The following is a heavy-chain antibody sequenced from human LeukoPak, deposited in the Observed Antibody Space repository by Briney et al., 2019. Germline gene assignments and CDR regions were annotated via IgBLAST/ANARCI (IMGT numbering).Heavy chain of an antibody. D-gene: IGHD3-22*01. CDR2: ISGSSIYI. CDR3: ARDLPDDSSGSYYGY. J-gene: IGHJ4*02. Sequence: GGSLRLSCAASGFTFSSYSMNWVRQAPGKGLEWVSSISGSSIYIFYADSVKGRFTISRDNAKNSLYLQMNSLRVEDTAVYYCARDLPDDSSGSYYGYWGQGTLVTVSS. CDR1: GFTFSSYS. V-gene: IGHV3-21*01.